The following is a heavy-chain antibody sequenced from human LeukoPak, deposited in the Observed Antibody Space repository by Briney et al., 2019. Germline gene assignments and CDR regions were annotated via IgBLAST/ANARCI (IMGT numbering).Heavy chain of an antibody. CDR2: IYYSGST. Sequence: SETLSLTCTVSGGSISSGGYYWSWIRQHPGKGLEWIGYIYYSGSTYYNPSLKSRVTISVDTSKNQFSLKLSSVTAAETVVYYCARASNYDYVWGSSNWGQGTLVTVSS. V-gene: IGHV4-31*03. CDR3: ARASNYDYVWGSSN. D-gene: IGHD3-16*01. J-gene: IGHJ4*02. CDR1: GGSISSGGYY.